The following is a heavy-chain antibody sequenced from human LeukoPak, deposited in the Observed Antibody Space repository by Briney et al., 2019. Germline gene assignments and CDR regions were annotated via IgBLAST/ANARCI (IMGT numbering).Heavy chain of an antibody. V-gene: IGHV1-2*02. D-gene: IGHD2-8*01. CDR2: INPNSGGT. CDR1: GYTFTGYY. Sequence: ASVKVSCKASGYTFTGYYMHWVRQAPGQGLEWMGWINPNSGGTNYAQKFQGRVTMTRDTSISTAYMELSRLRSDDTAVYYCARPHIVLISYGMDVWGQGTTVTVSS. J-gene: IGHJ6*02. CDR3: ARPHIVLISYGMDV.